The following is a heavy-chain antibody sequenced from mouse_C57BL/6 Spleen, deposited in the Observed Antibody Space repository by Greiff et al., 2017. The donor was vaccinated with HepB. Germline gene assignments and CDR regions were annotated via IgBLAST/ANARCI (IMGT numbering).Heavy chain of an antibody. CDR2: FYPGSGSI. V-gene: IGHV1-62-2*01. D-gene: IGHD2-4*01. J-gene: IGHJ4*01. CDR3: ARHEEGYDYPYAMDY. CDR1: GYTFTEYT. Sequence: SGAELVKPGASVKLSCKASGYTFTEYTIHWVKQRSGQGLEWIGWFYPGSGSIKYNEKFKDKATLTADNSSSTVYMVLSRLTSEDSAVYFCARHEEGYDYPYAMDYWGQGTSVTVSS.